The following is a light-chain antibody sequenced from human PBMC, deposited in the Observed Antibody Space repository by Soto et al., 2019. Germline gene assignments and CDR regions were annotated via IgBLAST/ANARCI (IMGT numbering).Light chain of an antibody. CDR2: EAS. J-gene: IGKJ5*01. CDR1: HDISTY. Sequence: DIQLTQSPSLLSASVGVRATITCRASHDISTYLAWYQQKPGKAPKLMIYEASTLQSGVPSRFSGSGSGTEFALTISSLEPEDFAVYYCQQRSNWPPITFGQGTRLEI. V-gene: IGKV1-9*01. CDR3: QQRSNWPPIT.